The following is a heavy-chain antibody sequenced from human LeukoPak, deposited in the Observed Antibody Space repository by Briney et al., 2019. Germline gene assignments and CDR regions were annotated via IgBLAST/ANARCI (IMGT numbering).Heavy chain of an antibody. Sequence: SVKVSCKASGGTFSSYAISWVRQAPGQGLEWMGGIIPIFGTANYAQKFQGRVTMSRDISISTAYMELNTLTSEDTAVYYCARMDTGLAGSPNWFDPWGQGTLVTVSS. CDR3: ARMDTGLAGSPNWFDP. CDR1: GGTFSSYA. D-gene: IGHD5-18*01. V-gene: IGHV1-69*05. CDR2: IIPIFGTA. J-gene: IGHJ5*02.